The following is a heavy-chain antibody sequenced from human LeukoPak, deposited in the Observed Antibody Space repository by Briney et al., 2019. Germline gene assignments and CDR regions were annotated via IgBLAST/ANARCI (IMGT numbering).Heavy chain of an antibody. Sequence: GESLKISCKGSGYSFTSYWSGWGRQMPGKGLEGMGIIYPGDSDTRYSPSFQGQVTISDDKSISTAYLQWSSLKASDTAMYYCARLRNYYYYGMDVWGQGTTVTVSS. D-gene: IGHD1-14*01. J-gene: IGHJ6*02. V-gene: IGHV5-51*01. CDR2: IYPGDSDT. CDR1: GYSFTSYW. CDR3: ARLRNYYYYGMDV.